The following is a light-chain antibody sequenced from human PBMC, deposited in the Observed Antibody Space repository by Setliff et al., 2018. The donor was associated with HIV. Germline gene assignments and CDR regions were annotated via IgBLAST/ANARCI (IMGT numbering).Light chain of an antibody. V-gene: IGLV1-40*01. CDR1: SSNIGAGYD. J-gene: IGLJ1*01. Sequence: VLTQPPSVSGAPRQRVTISCTGSSSNIGAGYDVHWYQQLPGTAPKILIYGNSNRPSGVPDRFSGSKSGTSASLAITGLQAEDEADYYCQSYDSSLSGSYVFGTGTKVTVL. CDR3: QSYDSSLSGSYV. CDR2: GNS.